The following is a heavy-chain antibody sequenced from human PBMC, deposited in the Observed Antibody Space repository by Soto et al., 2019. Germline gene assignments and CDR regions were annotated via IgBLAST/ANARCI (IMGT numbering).Heavy chain of an antibody. CDR3: ARPLEGGYSGNDLHYYHYYGMDV. J-gene: IGHJ6*02. V-gene: IGHV1-69*06. CDR1: GGTLSSHA. CDR2: IIPSFGST. Sequence: QVQLVQSGAEVKKPGSSVKVSCRASGGTLSSHAVSWVRQAPGQGLEWMGGIIPSFGSTKYAQKFQGRVTITVDKSTNTAYMELSSLRSEDTAVYYCARPLEGGYSGNDLHYYHYYGMDVWGQGTTVTVSS. D-gene: IGHD5-12*01.